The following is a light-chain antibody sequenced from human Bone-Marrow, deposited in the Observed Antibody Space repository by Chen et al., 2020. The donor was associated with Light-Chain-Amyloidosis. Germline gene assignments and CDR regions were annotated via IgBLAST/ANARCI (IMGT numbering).Light chain of an antibody. CDR2: DDS. CDR3: QVWDRSSDRPV. J-gene: IGLJ3*02. CDR1: NIGSTS. Sequence: SYVLTQPSSVSVAPGQTATIACGGNNIGSTSVKWYHQTPGQAPLLVVYDDSDRPSGIPERLSGANSGNTATRTISRVEAGDEAGYYCQVWDRSSDRPVFGGGTKLTVL. V-gene: IGLV3-21*02.